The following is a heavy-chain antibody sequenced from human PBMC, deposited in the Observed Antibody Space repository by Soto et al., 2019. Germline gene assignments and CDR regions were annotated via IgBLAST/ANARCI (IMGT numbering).Heavy chain of an antibody. D-gene: IGHD1-26*01. J-gene: IGHJ6*02. CDR2: ISWDGGST. V-gene: IGHV3-43*01. CDR3: ARVPIKGATYSGSYYYYGMDV. Sequence: GGSLRLSCAASGFTFDDYTMHWVRQAPGKGLEWVSLISWDGGSTYYADSVKGRFTISRDNSKNSLYLQMNSLRTEDTALYYCARVPIKGATYSGSYYYYGMDVWGQGTTVTVSS. CDR1: GFTFDDYT.